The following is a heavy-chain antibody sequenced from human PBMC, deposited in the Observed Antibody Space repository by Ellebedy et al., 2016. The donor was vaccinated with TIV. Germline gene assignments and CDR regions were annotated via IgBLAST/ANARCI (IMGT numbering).Heavy chain of an antibody. CDR3: ALHCCDSGGPSSYCYFGV. J-gene: IGHJ2*01. V-gene: IGHV4-39*07. D-gene: IGHD3-22*01. CDR1: GGSIRSSSYY. CDR2: IYYSGST. Sequence: MPGGSLRLSCTVSGGSIRSSSYYWGWIRQPPGKGLEWIGSIYYSGSTYYNPSLESRVTISGDTSRNQFSLKVTSVTAADTAVYFCALHCCDSGGPSSYCYFGVWGRGTLVTVSS.